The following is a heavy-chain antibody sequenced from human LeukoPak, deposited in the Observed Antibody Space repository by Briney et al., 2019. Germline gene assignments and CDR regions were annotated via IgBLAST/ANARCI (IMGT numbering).Heavy chain of an antibody. CDR3: AREVWEDSNSPNWFDP. CDR1: GGTFSSYA. Sequence: GASAKVSCKASGGTFSSYAISWVRQAPGQGLEWMGRIIPIFGTANYAQKFQGRVTITTDESTSTAYMELSSLRSEDTAVYYCAREVWEDSNSPNWFDPWGQGTLVTVSS. J-gene: IGHJ5*02. CDR2: IIPIFGTA. V-gene: IGHV1-69*05. D-gene: IGHD4-11*01.